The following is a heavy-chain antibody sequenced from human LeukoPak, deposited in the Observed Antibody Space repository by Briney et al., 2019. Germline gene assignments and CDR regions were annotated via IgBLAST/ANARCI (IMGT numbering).Heavy chain of an antibody. CDR1: GFSFSNAG. D-gene: IGHD3-22*01. J-gene: IGHJ6*03. CDR3: TTEYYDSGSDSDG. Sequence: PGGSLRLSCAASGFSFSNAGMSWVRQVPGTGLEWVGRIKRQADGATTAYAAPVKDRLTISRDNSKKTLYLQMNNLKTEDTAVYYCTTEYYDSGSDSDGWGKGTTVTVP. CDR2: IKRQADGATT. V-gene: IGHV3-15*01.